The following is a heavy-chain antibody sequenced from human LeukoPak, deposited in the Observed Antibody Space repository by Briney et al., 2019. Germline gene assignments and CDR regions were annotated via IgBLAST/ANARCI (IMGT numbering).Heavy chain of an antibody. D-gene: IGHD2-2*01. V-gene: IGHV3-30*02. CDR2: IRYDGSNK. CDR3: AKALIVVVPAAKGDFDY. J-gene: IGHJ4*02. Sequence: GGSLRLSCAASGFTFSSYGMHWVRQAPGKGLEWVAFIRYDGSNKYYADSVKGRFTISRDNSKNTLYPQMNSLRAEDTAVYYCAKALIVVVPAAKGDFDYWGQGTLVTVSS. CDR1: GFTFSSYG.